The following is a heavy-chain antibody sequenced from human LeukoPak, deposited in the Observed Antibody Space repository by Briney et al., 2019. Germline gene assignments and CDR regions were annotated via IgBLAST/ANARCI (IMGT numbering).Heavy chain of an antibody. CDR3: TRHAVGASGY. J-gene: IGHJ4*02. V-gene: IGHV3-73*01. CDR2: IRSKANSYAT. CDR1: GFTFSGSA. D-gene: IGHD1-26*01. Sequence: GGSLRLSCAASGFTFSGSAMHLVRQASGKGLEWVGRIRSKANSYATAYAASVKGRFTISRDDSKNTAYLQMNSLKTEDTAVYYCTRHAVGASGYWGQGTLVTVSS.